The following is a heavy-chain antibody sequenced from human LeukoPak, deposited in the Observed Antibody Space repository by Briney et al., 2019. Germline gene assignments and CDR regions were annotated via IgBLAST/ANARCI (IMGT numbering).Heavy chain of an antibody. CDR1: GGSFSGYY. CDR2: INHSGST. Sequence: SETLSLTCAVYGGSFSGYYWSWIRQPPGKGQEWTGEINHSGSTNYNPSLKSRVTISVDTSKNQFSLKLSSVTAADTAVYYCAREDDYPIAGSYGLNYWGQGTLVTVSS. CDR3: AREDDYPIAGSYGLNY. J-gene: IGHJ4*02. D-gene: IGHD3-10*01. V-gene: IGHV4-34*01.